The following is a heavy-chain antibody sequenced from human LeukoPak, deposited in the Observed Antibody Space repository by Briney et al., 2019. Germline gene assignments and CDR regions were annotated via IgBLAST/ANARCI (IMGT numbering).Heavy chain of an antibody. J-gene: IGHJ4*02. CDR1: GFTFSSYS. CDR2: TSSSSNII. D-gene: IGHD2-21*02. CDR3: ASMTTYCGGHCYFFDY. V-gene: IGHV3-48*04. Sequence: GGSLRLSCAASGFTFSSYSMNWVRQAPGKGLEWVSYTSSSSNIIYYADSVKGRFTISRDNAKNSLYLQMNSLSVEDTAVYYCASMTTYCGGHCYFFDYWGQGALVTVAS.